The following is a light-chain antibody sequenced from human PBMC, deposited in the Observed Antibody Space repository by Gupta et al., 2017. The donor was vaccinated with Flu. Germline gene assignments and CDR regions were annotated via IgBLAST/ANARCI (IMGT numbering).Light chain of an antibody. Sequence: PGTLSLSPGERATLSCRASQSVNNALAWYQQKPGQAPRLLTFAASTRATGIPARFSGSGSGTEFFLTISSLQPEDFAVYSCQQYRDWPPTFGQGTRLEIK. J-gene: IGKJ5*01. V-gene: IGKV3-15*01. CDR3: QQYRDWPPT. CDR1: QSVNNA. CDR2: AAS.